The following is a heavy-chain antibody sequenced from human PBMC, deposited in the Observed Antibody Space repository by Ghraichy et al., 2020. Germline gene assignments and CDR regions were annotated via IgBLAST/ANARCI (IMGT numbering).Heavy chain of an antibody. J-gene: IGHJ5*02. V-gene: IGHV4-4*09. Sequence: SQTLSLTCTVSGDSISSYYWSWIRQPPGKGLEWIGYIYTSGSTNYNPSLKSRVTISVDTSKNQFSLKLSSVTAADTAVYYCARGYCSGGNCYSDVGWFDPWGQGTLVTVSS. CDR3: ARGYCSGGNCYSDVGWFDP. CDR1: GDSISSYY. CDR2: IYTSGST. D-gene: IGHD2-15*01.